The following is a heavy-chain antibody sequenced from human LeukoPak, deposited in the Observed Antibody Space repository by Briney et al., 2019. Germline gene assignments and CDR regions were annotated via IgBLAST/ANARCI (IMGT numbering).Heavy chain of an antibody. CDR1: GYTFTGYY. CDR3: ARELVYCGGDCYSVPVAFDI. Sequence: ASVKVSCKASGYTFTGYYMHWLRQAPGQGLEWMGWINPNSGGTNYAQKFQGRVTMTRDTSISTAYMELSRLRSDDTAVYYCARELVYCGGDCYSVPVAFDIWGQGTMVTVSS. D-gene: IGHD2-21*01. V-gene: IGHV1-2*02. J-gene: IGHJ3*02. CDR2: INPNSGGT.